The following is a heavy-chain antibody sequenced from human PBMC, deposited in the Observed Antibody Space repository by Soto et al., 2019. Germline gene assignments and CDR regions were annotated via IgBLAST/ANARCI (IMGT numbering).Heavy chain of an antibody. J-gene: IGHJ6*02. D-gene: IGHD6-19*01. CDR1: GFTFSDYY. Sequence: PGGSLRLSCAASGFTFSDYYMSWIRQAPGKGLEWVSYISSSSSYTNYADSVKGRFTISRDNAKNSLYLQMNSLRAEDTAVYYCATFPQWLADYGMDVWGQGTTVTVSS. V-gene: IGHV3-11*06. CDR3: ATFPQWLADYGMDV. CDR2: ISSSSSYT.